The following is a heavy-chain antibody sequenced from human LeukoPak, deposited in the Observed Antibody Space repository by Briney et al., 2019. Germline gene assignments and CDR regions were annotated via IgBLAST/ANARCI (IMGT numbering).Heavy chain of an antibody. Sequence: PGGSLRLSWAASGFTFSSYAMHWVRQAPGKGLEWVAVISYDGSNKYYADSVKGRFTISRDNSKNTLYLQMNSLRAEDTAVYYCAREEPSYRSSWGAFDYWGQGTLVTVSS. CDR1: GFTFSSYA. CDR3: AREEPSYRSSWGAFDY. D-gene: IGHD6-13*01. J-gene: IGHJ4*02. CDR2: ISYDGSNK. V-gene: IGHV3-30*04.